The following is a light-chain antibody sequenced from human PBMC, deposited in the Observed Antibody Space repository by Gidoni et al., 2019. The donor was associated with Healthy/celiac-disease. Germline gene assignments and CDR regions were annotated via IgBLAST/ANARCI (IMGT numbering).Light chain of an antibody. CDR1: QSVLYSSNNKNY. CDR3: QQYYSTPWT. J-gene: IGKJ1*01. CDR2: WAS. V-gene: IGKV4-1*01. Sequence: DIVLTQSPDSLPVSLGERATINCKSSQSVLYSSNNKNYLAWYQQKPGQPPKLLIYWASTRESGVPDRFSGSGSGTDFTLTISSLQAEDVAVYYCQQYYSTPWTFXXXTKVEIK.